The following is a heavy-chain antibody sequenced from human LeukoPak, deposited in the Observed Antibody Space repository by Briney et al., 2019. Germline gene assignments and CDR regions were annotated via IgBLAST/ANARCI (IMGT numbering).Heavy chain of an antibody. Sequence: GGSLRLSCAASGFTFSSYWMSWVRQAPGKGLEWVANIKQDGSEKYYVDSVKGRFTISRDNAKNSLYPQMNSLRAEDTAVYYCARERGSGWYYFDYWGQGTLVTVSS. J-gene: IGHJ4*02. CDR3: ARERGSGWYYFDY. D-gene: IGHD6-19*01. CDR2: IKQDGSEK. V-gene: IGHV3-7*01. CDR1: GFTFSSYW.